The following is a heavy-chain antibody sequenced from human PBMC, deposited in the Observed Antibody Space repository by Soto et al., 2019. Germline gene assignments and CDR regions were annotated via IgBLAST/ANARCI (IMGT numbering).Heavy chain of an antibody. V-gene: IGHV3-33*01. J-gene: IGHJ4*02. CDR1: GFTFSSYG. CDR3: ARGKAGSYFDY. Sequence: GGSLRLSCAASGFTFSSYGMHWVRQAPGKGLEWVAVIWYDGSNKYYADSVKGRFTISRDNSKKTLYLQMNSLRAEDTAVYYCARGKAGSYFDYWGQGTLVTVSS. CDR2: IWYDGSNK.